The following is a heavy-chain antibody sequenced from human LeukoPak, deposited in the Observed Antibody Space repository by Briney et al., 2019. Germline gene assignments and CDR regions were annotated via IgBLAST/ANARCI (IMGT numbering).Heavy chain of an antibody. CDR1: GFTFSSYA. CDR3: AKIEEMATISDY. J-gene: IGHJ4*02. D-gene: IGHD5-24*01. Sequence: GRSLRLSCAASGFTFSSYAMHWVRQAPGKGLEWVAVISYDGSNKYYADSVKGRFTISRDNSKNTLYLQMNSLRAEDTAVYYCAKIEEMATISDYWGQGTLVTVSS. V-gene: IGHV3-30*04. CDR2: ISYDGSNK.